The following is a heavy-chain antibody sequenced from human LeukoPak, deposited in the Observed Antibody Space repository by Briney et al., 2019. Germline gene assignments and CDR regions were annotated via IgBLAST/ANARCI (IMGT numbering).Heavy chain of an antibody. Sequence: SQTLSLTCTVSGGSLSSGSYYWSWIRQPAGKGLEWIGRIYTSGSTNYNPSLKSRVIISVDTSKNQFSLKLSSVTAADTAVYYCARAQNYGGSYSFDYWGQGTLVTVSS. D-gene: IGHD1-26*01. V-gene: IGHV4-61*02. CDR2: IYTSGST. CDR3: ARAQNYGGSYSFDY. CDR1: GGSLSSGSYY. J-gene: IGHJ4*02.